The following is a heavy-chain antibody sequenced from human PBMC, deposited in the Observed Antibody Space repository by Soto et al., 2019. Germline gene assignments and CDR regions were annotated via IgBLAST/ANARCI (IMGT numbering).Heavy chain of an antibody. V-gene: IGHV4-30-4*01. Sequence: SETLSLTCTVSGGSISSGDYYWSWIRQPPGKGLGWIGYIYYSGSTYYNPSLKSRVTISVDTSKNQFSLKLSSVTAADTAVYYCARGSLEWSDFDYWGQGTLVTVYS. CDR2: IYYSGST. J-gene: IGHJ4*02. CDR3: ARGSLEWSDFDY. CDR1: GGSISSGDYY. D-gene: IGHD3-3*01.